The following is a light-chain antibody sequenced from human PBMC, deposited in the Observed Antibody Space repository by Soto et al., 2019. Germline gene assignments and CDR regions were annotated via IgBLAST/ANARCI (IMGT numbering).Light chain of an antibody. CDR2: DVA. CDR3: CSYAGSDTLI. V-gene: IGLV2-11*01. J-gene: IGLJ1*01. Sequence: QSVLAQPRSVCGSPGQTVTISCTGSISDVGSSNYMSWYQQHPGEAPKLVIYDVAQRPSGVPDRLSGSRSGKTASLTISGLQPDDEADYYCCSYAGSDTLIFGSGTKVTVL. CDR1: ISDVGSSNY.